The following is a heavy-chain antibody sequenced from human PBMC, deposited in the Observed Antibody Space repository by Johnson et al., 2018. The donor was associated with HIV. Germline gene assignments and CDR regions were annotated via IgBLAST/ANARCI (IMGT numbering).Heavy chain of an antibody. CDR3: ANGGYSYGYDAFDI. Sequence: EVQLVESGGGSIHPGGYLRLSCAVSGFSVSNNYMSWVRQAPGTGLEWVTAISGSGGSIFSDDSATGRFRISTDNTKNTLYLQMNSLSAEDTAVYYCANGGYSYGYDAFDIWGQGTMVTVSS. CDR1: GFSVSNNY. V-gene: IGHV3-23*04. D-gene: IGHD5-18*01. J-gene: IGHJ3*02. CDR2: ISGSGGSI.